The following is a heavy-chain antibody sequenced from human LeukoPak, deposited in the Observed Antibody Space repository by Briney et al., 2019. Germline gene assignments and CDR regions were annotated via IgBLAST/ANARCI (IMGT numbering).Heavy chain of an antibody. Sequence: SVKVSCKASGGTFSSYAISWVRQAPGQGLEWMGGIIPIFGTANYAQKFQGRVTITADESTSTAYMELSSLRSEDTAVYYCARAIHQMYYFDYWGQGTLVTVSS. CDR2: IIPIFGTA. J-gene: IGHJ4*02. CDR3: ARAIHQMYYFDY. CDR1: GGTFSSYA. V-gene: IGHV1-69*13.